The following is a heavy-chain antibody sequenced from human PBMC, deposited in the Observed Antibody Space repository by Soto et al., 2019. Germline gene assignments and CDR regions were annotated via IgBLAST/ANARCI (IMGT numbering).Heavy chain of an antibody. V-gene: IGHV3-21*01. J-gene: IGHJ6*02. CDR2: MRGGGSYI. CDR3: ARGGNASPVLGTGYYGWDV. Sequence: EVQLVESGGGLVKPGGSLRLSCAASSFTFSSYSMNWVRLAPGKGLEWVASMRGGGSYIYYADPVNGRFPISRDNAKNARCMQMSSLRGEDTAGYYRARGGNASPVLGTGYYGWDVRGQGTTGTVSS. CDR1: SFTFSSYS. D-gene: IGHD3-16*01.